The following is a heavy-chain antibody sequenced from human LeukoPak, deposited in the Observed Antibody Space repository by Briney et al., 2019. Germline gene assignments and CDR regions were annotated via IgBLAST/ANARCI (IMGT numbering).Heavy chain of an antibody. CDR3: ARGAVAGNSWFDP. Sequence: GASVTVSFKASGYTFTIYGISWVRQAPGQGLEWMGWISAYNGNTNYAQKLQGRVTMTTDTSTSTAYMELRSLRSDDTAVYYCARGAVAGNSWFDPWGQGTLVTVSS. J-gene: IGHJ5*02. V-gene: IGHV1-18*01. CDR2: ISAYNGNT. D-gene: IGHD6-19*01. CDR1: GYTFTIYG.